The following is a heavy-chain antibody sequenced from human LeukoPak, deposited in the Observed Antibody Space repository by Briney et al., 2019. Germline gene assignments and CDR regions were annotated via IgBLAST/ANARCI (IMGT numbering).Heavy chain of an antibody. J-gene: IGHJ6*03. CDR2: IYTSGST. D-gene: IGHD3-3*01. Sequence: PSETLSLTCTVSGGSISSYYWSWIRQPAGKGLEWIGRIYTSGSTNYNPSLKSRVTMSVDTSKNQFSLKLSSVTAADTAVYYCARDLAPGRYDFWSGVNYYYYYMDVWGKGTTVTVSS. CDR1: GGSISSYY. CDR3: ARDLAPGRYDFWSGVNYYYYYMDV. V-gene: IGHV4-4*07.